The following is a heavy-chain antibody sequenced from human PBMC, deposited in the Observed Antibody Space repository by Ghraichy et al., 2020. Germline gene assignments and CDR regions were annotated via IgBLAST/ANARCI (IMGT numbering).Heavy chain of an antibody. Sequence: LSLTCAASGFTFSSYAMHWVRQAPGKGLEYVSAISSNGGSTYYANSVKGRFTISRDNSKNTLYLQMGSLRAEDMAVYYCARDWGSYYFDYWGQGTLVTVSS. CDR2: ISSNGGST. V-gene: IGHV3-64*01. J-gene: IGHJ4*02. D-gene: IGHD3-16*01. CDR1: GFTFSSYA. CDR3: ARDWGSYYFDY.